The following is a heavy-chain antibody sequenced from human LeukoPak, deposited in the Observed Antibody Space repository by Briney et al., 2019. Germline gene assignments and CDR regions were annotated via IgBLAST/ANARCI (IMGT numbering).Heavy chain of an antibody. Sequence: ASVKVSCKASGYTFTSYGISWVRQAPGQGPEWMGWISAYNGNTNYAQKLQGRVTMSTDTSTSTAYMELRSLRSDDTAVYYCARDRDSGSPFDYWGQGTLVTVSS. D-gene: IGHD1-26*01. CDR3: ARDRDSGSPFDY. J-gene: IGHJ4*02. CDR1: GYTFTSYG. CDR2: ISAYNGNT. V-gene: IGHV1-18*01.